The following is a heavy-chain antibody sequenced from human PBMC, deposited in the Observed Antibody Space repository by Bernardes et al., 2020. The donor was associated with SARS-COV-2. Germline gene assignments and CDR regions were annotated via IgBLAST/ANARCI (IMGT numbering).Heavy chain of an antibody. CDR3: ARLGAGDSYYYYAMDV. CDR2: ISGRGGTT. D-gene: IGHD4-17*01. Sequence: GGSLRLSCAASGVTFYNYVMTWVRQAPGNGLECVSTISGRGGTTYYADSVKGRFTISRDNSKNTLFLQVNSLRADDTAIYYCARLGAGDSYYYYAMDVWGQGTTVTVSS. J-gene: IGHJ6*02. V-gene: IGHV3-23*01. CDR1: GVTFYNYV.